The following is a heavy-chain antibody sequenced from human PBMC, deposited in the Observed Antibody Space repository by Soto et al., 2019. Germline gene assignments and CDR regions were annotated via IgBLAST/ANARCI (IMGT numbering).Heavy chain of an antibody. CDR3: AREGGLYYYYGMDV. Sequence: PSETLSLTCTVSGGSISTGGYYWSWIRQHPGKGLEWIGYIYHSGNTDYNPSLKSRVIISVDTSKNQFSLRLNSVTAADTAVYYCAREGGLYYYYGMDVWGQGTTVTVSS. CDR1: GGSISTGGYY. J-gene: IGHJ6*02. V-gene: IGHV4-31*03. CDR2: IYHSGNT.